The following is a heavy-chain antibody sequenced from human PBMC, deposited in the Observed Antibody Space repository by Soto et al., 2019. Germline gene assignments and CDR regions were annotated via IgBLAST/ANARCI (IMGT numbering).Heavy chain of an antibody. V-gene: IGHV3-30-3*01. CDR1: GFTFSSYA. J-gene: IGHJ3*02. CDR3: ARERDSSPVEGVFDAFDI. D-gene: IGHD6-13*01. CDR2: ISYDGSNK. Sequence: QVQLVESGGGVVQPGRSLRLSCAASGFTFSSYAMHWVRQAPGKGLEWVAVISYDGSNKYYADSVKGRFTISRDNSKNTLYLQMNSLRAEDTAVYYCARERDSSPVEGVFDAFDIWGQGTMVTVSS.